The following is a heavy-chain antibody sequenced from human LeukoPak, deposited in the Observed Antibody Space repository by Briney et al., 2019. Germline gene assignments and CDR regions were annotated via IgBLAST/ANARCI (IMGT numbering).Heavy chain of an antibody. CDR2: TYYRSKWYN. CDR1: GDSVSSNSAA. D-gene: IGHD6-19*01. J-gene: IGHJ4*02. Sequence: SPTLSLTCAISGDSVSSNSAAWNWIRQSPSRGLEWLGRTYYRSKWYNDYAVSVKSRITINPDTSKNQFSLQLNSVTPEDTAVYYCARSDPRWLDRLYFDYWGQGTLVTVSS. V-gene: IGHV6-1*01. CDR3: ARSDPRWLDRLYFDY.